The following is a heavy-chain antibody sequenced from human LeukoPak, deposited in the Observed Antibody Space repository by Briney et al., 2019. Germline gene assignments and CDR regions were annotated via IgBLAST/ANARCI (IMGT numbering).Heavy chain of an antibody. CDR2: ISSSGSTI. CDR1: GFTFSSYE. J-gene: IGHJ6*04. CDR3: ARDRYDYYGMDV. Sequence: GGSLRLSCAASGFTFSSYEMNWVRQAPGKGLEWVSYISSSGSTIYYADSVKGRFTISRDNAKNSLYLQMNSLRAEDTAVYYCARDRYDYYGMDVWGKGTTVTVSS. V-gene: IGHV3-48*03.